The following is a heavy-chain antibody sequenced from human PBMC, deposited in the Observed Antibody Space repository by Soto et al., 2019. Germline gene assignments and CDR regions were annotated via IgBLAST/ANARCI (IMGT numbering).Heavy chain of an antibody. V-gene: IGHV3-30-3*01. CDR2: ISYDGSNK. CDR1: GFTFSSYA. CDR3: ARSISTSSWGGMDV. Sequence: QVQLVESGGGVVQPGRSLRLSCAASGFTFSSYAMHWVRQAPGKGLEWVAVISYDGSNKYYADSVKGRFTISRDNSKNTLYLQMNSLRAEDTAVYYCARSISTSSWGGMDVWGQGTTVTVSS. D-gene: IGHD2-2*01. J-gene: IGHJ6*02.